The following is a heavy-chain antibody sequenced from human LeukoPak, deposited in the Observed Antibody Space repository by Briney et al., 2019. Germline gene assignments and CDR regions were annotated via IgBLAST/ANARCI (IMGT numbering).Heavy chain of an antibody. CDR3: AGLRSAYYYIDY. J-gene: IGHJ4*02. V-gene: IGHV3-11*01. CDR2: ISSGGNTM. CDR1: GFTFTDYY. Sequence: GGSLRLSCAASGFTFTDYYMGWIRLAPGKGLQWVSYISSGGNTMYYADSVKGRFTISRDNAKSSLYLQMNSLRAEDTAVYYCAGLRSAYYYIDYWARDPWSPSPQ. D-gene: IGHD3-22*01.